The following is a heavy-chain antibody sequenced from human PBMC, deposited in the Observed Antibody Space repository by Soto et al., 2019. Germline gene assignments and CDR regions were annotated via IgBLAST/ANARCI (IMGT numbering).Heavy chain of an antibody. Sequence: SETLSLPCTVSRGSISSSSYYWGWIRQPPGKGLEWIGSIYYSWSTYYNPSLKSRVTISVDTSKNQFSLKLSSVTAADTAVYYCARKISSGLDYWGQGTLVTVSS. CDR1: RGSISSSSYY. V-gene: IGHV4-39*01. J-gene: IGHJ4*02. CDR3: ARKISSGLDY. D-gene: IGHD6-19*01. CDR2: IYYSWST.